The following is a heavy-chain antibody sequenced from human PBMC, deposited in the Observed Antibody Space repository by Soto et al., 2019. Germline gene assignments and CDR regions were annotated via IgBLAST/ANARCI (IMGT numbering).Heavy chain of an antibody. V-gene: IGHV1-18*01. CDR2: ISAYNGNT. J-gene: IGHJ6*03. D-gene: IGHD6-13*01. Sequence: ASVKVSCKASGYTFTSYGISWVRQAPGQGLEWMGWISAYNGNTNYAQKLQGRVTMTTDTSTSTAYMELRSLRSDDTAVYYCARVGAFGASAGIDYYYYYMDVWGKGTTVTVS. CDR3: ARVGAFGASAGIDYYYYYMDV. CDR1: GYTFTSYG.